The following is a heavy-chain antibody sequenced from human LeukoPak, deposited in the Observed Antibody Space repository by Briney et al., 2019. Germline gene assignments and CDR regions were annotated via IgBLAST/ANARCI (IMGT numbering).Heavy chain of an antibody. CDR3: ARDRMVRGVIVGGY. CDR2: INPNSGGT. J-gene: IGHJ4*02. CDR1: GYTFTGYY. D-gene: IGHD3-10*01. V-gene: IGHV1-2*06. Sequence: ASVKVSCKASGYTFTGYYMHWVRQAPGQGLELMGRINPNSGGTNYAQKFQGRVTMTRDTSISTAYMELSRLRSDDTAVYYCARDRMVRGVIVGGYWGQGTLVTVSS.